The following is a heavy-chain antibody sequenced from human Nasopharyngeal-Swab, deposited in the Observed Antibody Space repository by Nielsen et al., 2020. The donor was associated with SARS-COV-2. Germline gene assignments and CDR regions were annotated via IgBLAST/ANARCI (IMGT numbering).Heavy chain of an antibody. CDR1: GFTFDDYG. V-gene: IGHV3-20*04. CDR3: ARQDSSAYYYVFNY. CDR2: INWNGGST. D-gene: IGHD3-22*01. Sequence: GGSLRLSCAASGFTFDDYGMSWVRQAPGKGLEWVSGINWNGGSTGYADSVKGRFTISRDNSKNTLYLQLNSLRAEDTAVYYCARQDSSAYYYVFNYWGQGTLVTVSS. J-gene: IGHJ4*02.